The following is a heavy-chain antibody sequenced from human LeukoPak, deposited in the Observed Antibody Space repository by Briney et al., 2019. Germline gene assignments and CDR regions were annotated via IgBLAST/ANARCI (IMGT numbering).Heavy chain of an antibody. CDR2: IYYSGGT. Sequence: SETLSLTRTLSGGSISIYYWSWIRQPPGKGLGWIGYIYYSGGTNYNPSLKSRVTISVDTSKNKFSLKLTSVTAAETAVYSGPRGILEYYDFWSGYFYYFDYWGQGTLVTVSS. V-gene: IGHV4-59*01. J-gene: IGHJ4*02. CDR1: GGSISIYY. CDR3: PRGILEYYDFWSGYFYYFDY. D-gene: IGHD3-3*01.